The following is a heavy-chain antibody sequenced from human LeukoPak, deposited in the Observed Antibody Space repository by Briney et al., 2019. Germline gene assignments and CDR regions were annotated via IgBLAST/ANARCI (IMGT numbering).Heavy chain of an antibody. D-gene: IGHD4-17*01. V-gene: IGHV3-23*01. CDR3: AKFNGGYPIFDY. CDR1: GFTFSSYA. J-gene: IGHJ4*02. CDR2: ISGSGGST. Sequence: GGSLRLSCAASGFTFSSYAMSWVRQAPGKGLEWVSAISGSGGSTYYADSVKGRFTISRDNSKNTLYLQMNSLRAEDTGVYYCAKFNGGYPIFDYWGQGTLVTVSS.